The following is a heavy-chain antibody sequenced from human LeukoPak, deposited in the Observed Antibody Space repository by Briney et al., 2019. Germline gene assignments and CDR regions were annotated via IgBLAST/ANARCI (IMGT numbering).Heavy chain of an antibody. CDR1: EFIVSINY. Sequence: GGSLRLSCAASEFIVSINYMTWVRQAPGKGLEWVSGISPSGDILYYADSVKGHFTISRDNFKNTVYLQMNSLRAEDTGIYYCAKDDAWGRFQHWGQGTLVTVSS. D-gene: IGHD3-16*01. J-gene: IGHJ1*01. CDR3: AKDDAWGRFQH. CDR2: ISPSGDIL. V-gene: IGHV3-23*01.